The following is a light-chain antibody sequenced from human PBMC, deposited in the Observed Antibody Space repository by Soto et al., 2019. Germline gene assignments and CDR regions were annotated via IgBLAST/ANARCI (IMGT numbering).Light chain of an antibody. CDR3: QRRSDWPPCT. CDR2: DAS. V-gene: IGKV3-11*01. CDR1: QSVSSY. Sequence: EIVFTQSPATLSLSPGERATLSCRASQSVSSYLAWYQQKPGQAPRRRLYDASNRATGIPARFSGSGSGTDFTLSICSLEPADVAVYYFQRRSDWPPCTFGPGTKVVIK. J-gene: IGKJ3*01.